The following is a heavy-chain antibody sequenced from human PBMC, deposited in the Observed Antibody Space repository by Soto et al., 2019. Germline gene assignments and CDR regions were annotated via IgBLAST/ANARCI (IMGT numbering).Heavy chain of an antibody. CDR3: ARAQLVLPNCWFDP. D-gene: IGHD6-6*01. V-gene: IGHV4-30-4*01. Sequence: SETLSLTCTVSGGSIGSGDNYWSWIRQPPGKGLEWIGYIYYSGSTYYNPSLKSRVTISVDTSKNQFSLKLSSVTAADTAVYYCARAQLVLPNCWFDPWGQGTLVTSPQ. J-gene: IGHJ5*02. CDR2: IYYSGST. CDR1: GGSIGSGDNY.